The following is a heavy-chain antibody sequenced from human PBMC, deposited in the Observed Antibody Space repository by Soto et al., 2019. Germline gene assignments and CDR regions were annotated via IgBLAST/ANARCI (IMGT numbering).Heavy chain of an antibody. D-gene: IGHD3-9*01. J-gene: IGHJ4*02. CDR2: ISYDGSNK. CDR3: AKNPEASRYFDWFTFDY. Sequence: GGSLRLSCAASGFTFSSYGMHWVRQAPGKGLEWVAVISYDGSNKYYADSVKGRFTISRDNSKNTLYLQMNSLRAEETAGYYCAKNPEASRYFDWFTFDYWGQGTLVTVSS. CDR1: GFTFSSYG. V-gene: IGHV3-30*18.